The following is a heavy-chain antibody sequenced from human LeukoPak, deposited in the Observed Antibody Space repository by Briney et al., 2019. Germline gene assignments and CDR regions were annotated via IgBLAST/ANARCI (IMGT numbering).Heavy chain of an antibody. CDR2: ITGSGGTT. D-gene: IGHD6-25*01. CDR3: AKDLTAATISYSDY. CDR1: GFTFSTYA. V-gene: IGHV3-23*01. Sequence: PGGSLRLSCEASGFTFSTYAMSSVRPAPGKGLEWVSPITGSGGTTYNADTVKGRFSISRDNSKNTLYVQMNSLRAEDTAVYYCAKDLTAATISYSDYWGQGTLVTVSS. J-gene: IGHJ4*02.